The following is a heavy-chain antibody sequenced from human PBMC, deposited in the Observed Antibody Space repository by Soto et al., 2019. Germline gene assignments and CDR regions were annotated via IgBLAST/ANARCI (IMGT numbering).Heavy chain of an antibody. CDR2: ISSSGSTI. J-gene: IGHJ1*01. CDR1: GFTFSDYY. D-gene: IGHD6-25*01. CDR3: ASGGYRLEHAY. V-gene: IGHV3-11*01. Sequence: GGSRRHSCAGSGFTFSDYYMSGIRQAPGKGLEWVSYISSSGSTIYYADSVKGRFTISRDNAKNSLYLQMNSLRAEDTALYYCASGGYRLEHAYSAQRTLVPVSS.